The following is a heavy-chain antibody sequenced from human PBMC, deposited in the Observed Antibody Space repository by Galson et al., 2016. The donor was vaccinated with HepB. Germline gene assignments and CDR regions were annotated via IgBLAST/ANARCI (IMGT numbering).Heavy chain of an antibody. CDR1: AFTFSSYC. Sequence: SLRLSCAASAFTFSSYCMHWVRQAPGKGLKWVAGIWSDGRNKYYGGSVKGRFTISRDNSKNTLYLQMNSLRAEDTAVYYCAKSKGGVWSYYFDYWCQGTLVTASS. CDR3: AKSKGGVWSYYFDY. D-gene: IGHD6-19*01. V-gene: IGHV3-33*03. CDR2: IWSDGRNK. J-gene: IGHJ4*02.